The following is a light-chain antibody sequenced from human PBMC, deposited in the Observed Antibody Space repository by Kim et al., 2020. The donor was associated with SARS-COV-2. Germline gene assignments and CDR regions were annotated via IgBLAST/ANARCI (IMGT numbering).Light chain of an antibody. CDR3: QQTNTYPNT. J-gene: IGKJ2*01. Sequence: DIQMTQSPSSLSASVGDRVTVTCRASQTIYLSLNWYQQKLGKAPKLLIYSASTLRSGVPSRFIGSGSGTEFTLTINSLQPEDFATYYCQQTNTYPNTFGQGTKLEI. CDR1: QTIYLS. CDR2: SAS. V-gene: IGKV1-39*01.